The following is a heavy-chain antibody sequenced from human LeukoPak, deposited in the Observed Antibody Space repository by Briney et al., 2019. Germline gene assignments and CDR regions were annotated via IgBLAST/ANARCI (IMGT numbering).Heavy chain of an antibody. J-gene: IGHJ4*02. CDR2: INHSGST. CDR1: GGSFSGYY. Sequence: PSETLSLTCAVHGGSFSGYYWSWIRQPPGKGLEWIGEINHSGSTNYNPSLKSRVTISVDTSKNQFSLRLSSVTAADTAVYYCARPRKDGALNYFDYWGQGTLVTVSS. V-gene: IGHV4-34*01. D-gene: IGHD4-17*01. CDR3: ARPRKDGALNYFDY.